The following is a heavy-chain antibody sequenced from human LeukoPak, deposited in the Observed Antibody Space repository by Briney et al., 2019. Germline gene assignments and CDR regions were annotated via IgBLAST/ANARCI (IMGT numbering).Heavy chain of an antibody. CDR1: GFTFSSYA. CDR3: AKVHCSGGSCYRGYYYYGMDV. V-gene: IGHV3-23*01. D-gene: IGHD2-15*01. J-gene: IGHJ6*02. Sequence: PGGSLRLSCAASGFTFSSYAMSWVRQAPGKGLEWVSAISGSGGSTYYADSVKGRFTISRDNSKNTLYLQMNSLRAEDTAVYYCAKVHCSGGSCYRGYYYYGMDVWGHGTTVTVSS. CDR2: ISGSGGST.